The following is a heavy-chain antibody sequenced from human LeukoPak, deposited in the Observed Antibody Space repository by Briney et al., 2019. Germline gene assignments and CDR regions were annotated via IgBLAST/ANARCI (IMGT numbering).Heavy chain of an antibody. D-gene: IGHD6-6*01. Sequence: PGRSLRLSCAASGFTFDDYAMHWVRQAPGKGLEWVSGISWNSGSIGYADSVKSRFTISRDNAKNSLYLQMNSLRAEDMALYYCAKSTSSIAARPNDYFDYWGQGTLVTVSS. CDR2: ISWNSGSI. V-gene: IGHV3-9*03. J-gene: IGHJ4*02. CDR1: GFTFDDYA. CDR3: AKSTSSIAARPNDYFDY.